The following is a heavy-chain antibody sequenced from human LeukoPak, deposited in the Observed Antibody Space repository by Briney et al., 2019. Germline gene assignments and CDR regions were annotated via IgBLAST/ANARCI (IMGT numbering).Heavy chain of an antibody. CDR1: GFPFSSYG. CDR3: ARGGWFGELWPFSFDY. Sequence: GRSLRLSCAASGFPFSSYGMHWVRQAPGKGLEWVAVIWYDGSNKYYADYVKGRFTISRDNSKNTLYLQMNSLRAEDTAVYYCARGGWFGELWPFSFDYWGQGTLVTVSS. J-gene: IGHJ4*02. V-gene: IGHV3-33*01. D-gene: IGHD3-10*01. CDR2: IWYDGSNK.